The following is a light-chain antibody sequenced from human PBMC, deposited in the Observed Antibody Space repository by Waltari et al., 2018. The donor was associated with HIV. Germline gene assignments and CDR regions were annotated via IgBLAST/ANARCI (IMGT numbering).Light chain of an antibody. J-gene: IGKJ1*01. V-gene: IGKV3-11*01. CDR1: QSVSSY. CDR2: DAS. Sequence: EIVLIQSPATLSFSPGERATLSCRASQSVSSYLAWYQQKPGQAPRLLIYDASNRATGIPGRFSGSGSGTDFTLTISSLEPEDFAVYYCQQRSNWPVTFGQGTKVEIK. CDR3: QQRSNWPVT.